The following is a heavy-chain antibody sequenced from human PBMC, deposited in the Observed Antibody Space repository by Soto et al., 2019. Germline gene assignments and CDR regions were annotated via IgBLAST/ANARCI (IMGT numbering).Heavy chain of an antibody. CDR1: GFTFSSYS. V-gene: IGHV3-48*02. CDR2: ISSSSTI. D-gene: IGHD3-3*01. Sequence: GGSLRLSCAASGFTFSSYSMNWVRQAPGKGLEWVSYISSSSTIYYADSVKGRFTISRDNAKNSLYLQMNSLRDEDTAVYYCARDMVRFLEWLNYYYGMDVWGQGTTVTVSS. J-gene: IGHJ6*02. CDR3: ARDMVRFLEWLNYYYGMDV.